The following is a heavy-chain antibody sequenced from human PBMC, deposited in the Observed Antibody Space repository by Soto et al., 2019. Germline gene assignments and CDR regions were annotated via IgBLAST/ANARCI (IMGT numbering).Heavy chain of an antibody. CDR3: ARGSHVDFWSGYRDQDSDY. CDR2: INPSGGST. D-gene: IGHD3-3*01. V-gene: IGHV1-46*03. CDR1: GYTFTSYY. Sequence: ASVKVSCKASGYTFTSYYMHWVRQAPGQGLEWMGIINPSGGSTSYAQKFQGRVTMTRDTSTSTVYMELSSLRSEDTAVYYCARGSHVDFWSGYRDQDSDYWGQGTLVTVSS. J-gene: IGHJ4*02.